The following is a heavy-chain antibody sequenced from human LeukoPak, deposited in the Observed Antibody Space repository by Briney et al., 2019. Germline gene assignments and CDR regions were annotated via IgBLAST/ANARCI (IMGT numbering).Heavy chain of an antibody. CDR3: ARDRGMTTVTLVDY. D-gene: IGHD4-17*01. Sequence: GGSLRLSCAPSGFTLTDYYMSWIRQAPGKGLEWVLYISSSSSYTNYADSVKGRFTISRDNAKNSLYLQMNSLRAEDTAVYYCARDRGMTTVTLVDYWGQGTLVTVSS. V-gene: IGHV3-11*06. CDR2: ISSSSSYT. CDR1: GFTLTDYY. J-gene: IGHJ4*02.